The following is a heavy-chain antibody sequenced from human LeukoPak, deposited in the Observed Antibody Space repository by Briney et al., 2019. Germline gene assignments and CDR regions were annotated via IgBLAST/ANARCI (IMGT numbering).Heavy chain of an antibody. D-gene: IGHD2-2*01. CDR1: GYTFTSYG. CDR2: INPNSGGT. J-gene: IGHJ4*02. V-gene: IGHV1-2*02. Sequence: GASVKVSCKASGYTFTSYGISWVRQAPGQGLEWMGWINPNSGGTNYAQKFQGRVTMTRDTSISTAYMELSRLRSDDTAVYYCARDRGLYCSSTSCSLFDYWGQGTLVTVSS. CDR3: ARDRGLYCSSTSCSLFDY.